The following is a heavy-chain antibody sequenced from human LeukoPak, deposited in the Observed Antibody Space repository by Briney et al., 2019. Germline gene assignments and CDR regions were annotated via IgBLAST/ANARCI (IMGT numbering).Heavy chain of an antibody. Sequence: PSETLSLTSNVSGGSISSYYWSWIRQPPGKGLEWIGYIYYSGSTNYNPSLKSRVTISVDTSKNQFSLKLSSVTAADTAVYYCARSSGSYGIRNWFDPWGQGTLVTVSS. D-gene: IGHD1-26*01. CDR3: ARSSGSYGIRNWFDP. CDR2: IYYSGST. J-gene: IGHJ5*02. CDR1: GGSISSYY. V-gene: IGHV4-59*01.